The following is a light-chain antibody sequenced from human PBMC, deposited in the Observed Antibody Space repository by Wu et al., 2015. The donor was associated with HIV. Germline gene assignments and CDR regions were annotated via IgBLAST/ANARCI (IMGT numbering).Light chain of an antibody. V-gene: IGKV3-15*01. CDR3: QQYNNWPPEVT. J-gene: IGKJ3*01. CDR1: QSVDSN. Sequence: EIVLTQSPDTLSVSLGERATLSCRASQSVDSNLAWYQQKPGQAPRLLISGASTRASGIPARFSGSGSRTEFTLTISSMQSEDFAIYYCQQYNNWPPEVTFGPGTKVDIK. CDR2: GAS.